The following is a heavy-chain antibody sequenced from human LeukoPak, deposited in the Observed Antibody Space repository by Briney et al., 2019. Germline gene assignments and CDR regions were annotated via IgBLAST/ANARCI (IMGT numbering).Heavy chain of an antibody. J-gene: IGHJ6*03. V-gene: IGHV1-8*01. CDR1: GYTSTSYD. Sequence: GASVKVSCKASGYTSTSYDINWVRQATGQGLEWMGWMNPNSGNTGYAQKFQGRVTMTRNTSISTAYMELSSLRSEDTAVYYCARRSAGSGARDYYYYMDVWGKGTTVTASS. CDR2: MNPNSGNT. CDR3: ARRSAGSGARDYYYYMDV. D-gene: IGHD2-15*01.